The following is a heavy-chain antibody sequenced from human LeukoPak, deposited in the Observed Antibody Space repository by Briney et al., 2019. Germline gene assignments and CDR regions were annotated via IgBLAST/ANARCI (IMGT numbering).Heavy chain of an antibody. CDR3: AREIRDASGWYYFDY. V-gene: IGHV1-69*05. CDR1: GGTFSSYA. J-gene: IGHJ4*02. CDR2: IIPICGTA. Sequence: GASVKVSCKASGGTFSSYAISWVRQAPGQGLEWMGGIIPICGTANYAQKFQGRVTITTDESTSTAYMDLSSLRSEDTAVYYCAREIRDASGWYYFDYWGQGTLVTVSS. D-gene: IGHD6-19*01.